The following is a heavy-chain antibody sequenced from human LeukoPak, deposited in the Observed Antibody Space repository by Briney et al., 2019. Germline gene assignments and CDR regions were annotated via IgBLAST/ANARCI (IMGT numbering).Heavy chain of an antibody. V-gene: IGHV1-69*04. Sequence: ASVKVSCKASGGTFSSYTISWVRRAPGQRLEWMGRIIPILGIANYAQKFQGRVTITTDKSTSTAYMELSSLRSEDTAVYYCARDLVPPEVHLGGFDPWGQGTLVTVSS. CDR2: IIPILGIA. CDR1: GGTFSSYT. CDR3: ARDLVPPEVHLGGFDP. J-gene: IGHJ5*02. D-gene: IGHD1-1*01.